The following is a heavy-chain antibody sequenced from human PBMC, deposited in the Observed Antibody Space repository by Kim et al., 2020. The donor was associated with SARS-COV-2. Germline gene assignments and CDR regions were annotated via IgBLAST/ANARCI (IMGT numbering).Heavy chain of an antibody. V-gene: IGHV4-39*07. CDR1: GGSVTSISHV. CDR2: FYFGGTP. Sequence: SETLSLTCNISGGSVTSISHVWGWIRQSPGKGLEWIASFYFGGTPQYNPYLKSRVTMSIGVSENQFSLQLTSVTAADTAVYYCATITPFIFGELDTWGQGSLVTVSS. CDR3: ATITPFIFGELDT. J-gene: IGHJ5*02. D-gene: IGHD3-10*02.